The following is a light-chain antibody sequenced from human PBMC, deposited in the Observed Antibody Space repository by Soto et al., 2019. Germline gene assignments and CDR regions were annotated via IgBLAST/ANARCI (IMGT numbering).Light chain of an antibody. CDR1: QSISSW. J-gene: IGKJ1*01. CDR3: QQYENYWT. V-gene: IGKV1-5*01. Sequence: DIQMTQSPPTLSASVGDRVTITCRASQSISSWLAWYQQKPGKAPKLLIYDASTLENGVPSRFSGSGSGTEFSLTISNLQPDDCATYYCQQYENYWTFGQGTKV. CDR2: DAS.